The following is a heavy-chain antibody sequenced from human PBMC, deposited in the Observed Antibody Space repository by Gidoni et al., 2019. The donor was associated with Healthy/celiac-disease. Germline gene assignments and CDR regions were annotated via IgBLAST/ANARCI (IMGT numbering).Heavy chain of an antibody. V-gene: IGHV3-48*03. Sequence: EVQLVESGGGLVQHGGSLRPSCAASGFTFSSYEMNWVRQAPGKGLGWVSYISSSGSTIYYADSVKGRFTISRDNAKNSLYLQMNSLRAEDTAVYYCARGGLLWFRAPDAFDIWGQGTMVTVSS. D-gene: IGHD3-10*01. CDR1: GFTFSSYE. J-gene: IGHJ3*02. CDR2: ISSSGSTI. CDR3: ARGGLLWFRAPDAFDI.